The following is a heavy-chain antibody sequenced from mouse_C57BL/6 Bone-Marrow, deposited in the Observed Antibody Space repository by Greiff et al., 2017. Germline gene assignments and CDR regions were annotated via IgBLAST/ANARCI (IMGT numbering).Heavy chain of an antibody. J-gene: IGHJ3*01. CDR3: ARGVWLGFAY. V-gene: IGHV1-64*01. CDR1: GYTFTSYW. CDR2: IHPNSGST. Sequence: QVQLQQPGAELVKPGASVKLSCKASGYTFTSYWMHWVKQRPGQGLEWIGMIHPNSGSTNYNEKFKSKATLTVDKSSSTAYMQLSSLTSEESAVYYCARGVWLGFAYWGQGTLVTVSA. D-gene: IGHD2-10*02.